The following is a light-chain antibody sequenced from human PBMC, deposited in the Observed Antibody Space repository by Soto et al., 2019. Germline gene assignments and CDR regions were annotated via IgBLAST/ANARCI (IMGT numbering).Light chain of an antibody. J-gene: IGLJ1*01. Sequence: QSALTQPASVSGSPGQSITISCTGTSSDVGGYSYVSWYQQHPAKAPKLMIYDVSNRPSGVSDRFSGSKSGTTASLTISGLQAEDEADYYSSSYISSSTIYVFRTGTKLTVL. CDR2: DVS. CDR1: SSDVGGYSY. V-gene: IGLV2-14*01. CDR3: SSYISSSTIYV.